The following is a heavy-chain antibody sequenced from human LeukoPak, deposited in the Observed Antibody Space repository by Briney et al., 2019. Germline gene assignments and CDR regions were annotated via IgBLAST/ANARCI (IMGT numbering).Heavy chain of an antibody. CDR1: GFTFSSYA. J-gene: IGHJ5*02. D-gene: IGHD2-21*02. CDR2: ISGSGGST. CDR3: AKLGYCGGDCYSRLGWFDP. V-gene: IGHV3-23*01. Sequence: GGSLRLSCAASGFTFSSYAMSWVRQAPGKGLEWVSAISGSGGSTYYADSVKGRFTISRDNSKNTLYLQMNSLRAEDTAVYYCAKLGYCGGDCYSRLGWFDPWGQGTLVTVSS.